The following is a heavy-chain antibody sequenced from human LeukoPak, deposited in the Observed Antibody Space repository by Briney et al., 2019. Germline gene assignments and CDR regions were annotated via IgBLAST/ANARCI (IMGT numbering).Heavy chain of an antibody. D-gene: IGHD6-13*01. V-gene: IGHV1-8*01. CDR1: GYTFTSYD. Sequence: ASVKVSCKASGYTFTSYDINWVPQATGQGLEWMGWMNPNSGNTGYAQKFQGRVTMTRNTSISTAYMELSSLRSEDTAVYYCARATGYSSSWYPYYFDYWGQGTLVTVSS. CDR2: MNPNSGNT. J-gene: IGHJ4*02. CDR3: ARATGYSSSWYPYYFDY.